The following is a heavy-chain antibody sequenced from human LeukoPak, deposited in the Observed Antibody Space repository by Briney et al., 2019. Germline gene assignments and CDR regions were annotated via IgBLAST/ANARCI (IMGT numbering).Heavy chain of an antibody. CDR2: IRQDGGEK. Sequence: GGSLRLSCAAAGFTFSDYWVNWVRQAPEKGLEWVASIRQDGGEKTYVDSVKGRFTISRDNTKNSLYLQMSSLRAEDTAVYYCARDGTAAGLYFDLWGQGTQVTVSS. CDR3: ARDGTAAGLYFDL. CDR1: GFTFSDYW. D-gene: IGHD6-13*01. J-gene: IGHJ4*01. V-gene: IGHV3-7*01.